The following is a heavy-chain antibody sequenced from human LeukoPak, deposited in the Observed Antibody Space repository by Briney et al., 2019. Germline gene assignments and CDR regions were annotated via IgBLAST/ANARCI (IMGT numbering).Heavy chain of an antibody. V-gene: IGHV3-30*18. D-gene: IGHD4-17*01. CDR3: AKDFGYGDCFDY. Sequence: GGSLRLSCAASGLTFSNYGLHWVRQAPGKGLEWVAFMSYDGTHKYYADSARGRFTISRDNSKNTLFLQMNSLRTEDTAVYYCAKDFGYGDCFDYWGQGTVVTVSS. J-gene: IGHJ4*02. CDR2: MSYDGTHK. CDR1: GLTFSNYG.